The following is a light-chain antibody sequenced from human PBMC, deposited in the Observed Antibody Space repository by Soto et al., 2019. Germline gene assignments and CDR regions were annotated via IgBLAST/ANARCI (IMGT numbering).Light chain of an antibody. CDR2: EVR. CDR1: SSDVGGYNY. Sequence: QSVLTQPPSASGSPGQSVTISCTGTSSDVGGYNYVSWYQQHPGKAPKLIIYEVRERPSGVPDRFSGSKSGNTASLTVSGLQAEDEADYYCRPYAGSDKYVFGTGTKVTVL. V-gene: IGLV2-8*01. J-gene: IGLJ1*01. CDR3: RPYAGSDKYV.